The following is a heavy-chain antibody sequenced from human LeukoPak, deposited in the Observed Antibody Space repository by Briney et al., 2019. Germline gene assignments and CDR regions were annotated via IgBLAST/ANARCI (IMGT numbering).Heavy chain of an antibody. J-gene: IGHJ4*02. CDR3: ARDREVAGIED. CDR1: GGSISSGDYY. CDR2: IYYSGST. Sequence: PSETLSLTCTVSGGSISSGDYYWSWIRQPPGKGLEWIGYIYYSGSTYYNPSLKSRVTISVDTSKNQFSLKLSSVTAADTAVYYCARDREVAGIEDWGQGTLVTVSS. D-gene: IGHD6-19*01. V-gene: IGHV4-30-4*01.